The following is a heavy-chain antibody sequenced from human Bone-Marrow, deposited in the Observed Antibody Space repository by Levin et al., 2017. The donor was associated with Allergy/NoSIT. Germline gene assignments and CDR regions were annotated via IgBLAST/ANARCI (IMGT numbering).Heavy chain of an antibody. CDR3: ARDLTGAYFNY. CDR2: SRNKANSYTT. D-gene: IGHD7-27*01. CDR1: GFTLSDHY. J-gene: IGHJ4*02. Sequence: HPGGSLRLSCAASGFTLSDHYMDWVRQAPGKGLEWVGRSRNKANSYTTEYAASVKDRFTISRDDSKSSLYLHMNSLTTDDTAVYYCARDLTGAYFNYWGQGTLVTVSS. V-gene: IGHV3-72*01.